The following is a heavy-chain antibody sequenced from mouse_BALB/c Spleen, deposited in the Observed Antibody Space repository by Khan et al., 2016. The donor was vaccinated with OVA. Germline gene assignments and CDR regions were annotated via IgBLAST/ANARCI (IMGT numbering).Heavy chain of an antibody. CDR3: ARRGYDYGRGALFAY. CDR1: GFSLTNYS. V-gene: IGHV2-2*02. J-gene: IGHJ3*01. Sequence: QVQLKESGPGLVQPSQSLSITCTVSGFSLTNYSVHWVRQSPGKGLEWLGVIWSAGSTDHNAAFISRLTIRKDNSRRQVFFKMNSLQPNDTAIYYWARRGYDYGRGALFAYWGQGTLVTVSA. CDR2: IWSAGST. D-gene: IGHD2-4*01.